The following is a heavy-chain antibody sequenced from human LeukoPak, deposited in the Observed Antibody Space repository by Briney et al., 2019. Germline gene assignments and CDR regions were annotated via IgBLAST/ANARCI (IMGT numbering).Heavy chain of an antibody. J-gene: IGHJ6*04. V-gene: IGHV3-21*01. CDR1: KFTFTSYS. CDR2: INSYSSYI. CDR3: ERGPTMKMDV. D-gene: IGHD3-22*01. Sequence: GGSLRLSCAASKFTFTSYSMNWVRQAPGQGLEWVSCINSYSSYIYYADSVKGRFTISRDNAKNTLYLQMNSLRAEDTAVYYCERGPTMKMDVWGKGTTVTVSS.